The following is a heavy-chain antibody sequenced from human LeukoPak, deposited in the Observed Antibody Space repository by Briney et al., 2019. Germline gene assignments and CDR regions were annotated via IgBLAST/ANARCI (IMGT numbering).Heavy chain of an antibody. CDR1: GFTFSTYA. Sequence: GGSLRLSCAASGFTFSTYAVHWVRQAPGKGLEWVAVISYDGTNKYCADSVKGRFTISRDNSKNTLYLQMNSLRAEDTALYYCAREILTGYAFDIWGQGTMVTVSS. CDR3: AREILTGYAFDI. D-gene: IGHD7-27*01. J-gene: IGHJ3*02. CDR2: ISYDGTNK. V-gene: IGHV3-30-3*01.